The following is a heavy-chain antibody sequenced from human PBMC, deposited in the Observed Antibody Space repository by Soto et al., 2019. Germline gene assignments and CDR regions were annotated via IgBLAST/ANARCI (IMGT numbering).Heavy chain of an antibody. J-gene: IGHJ6*02. Sequence: SETLSLTCSVSGGSVTRINYYWSWIRQHPGKGLEWIGYIYYSGSTYYNPSLKSRVTISVDTSKNQFSLKLSSVTAADTAVYYCSRANPAYYYGSGKGYGMDVWGQGTTVTVSS. V-gene: IGHV4-31*03. CDR1: GGSVTRINYY. CDR2: IYYSGST. D-gene: IGHD3-10*01. CDR3: SRANPAYYYGSGKGYGMDV.